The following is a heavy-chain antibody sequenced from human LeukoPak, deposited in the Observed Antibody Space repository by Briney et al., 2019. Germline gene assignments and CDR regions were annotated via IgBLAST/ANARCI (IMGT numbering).Heavy chain of an antibody. J-gene: IGHJ4*02. CDR1: GFTFSSYA. Sequence: GGSLRLSCAASGFTFSSYAMSWVRQAPGKGLEWVSAISGSGGSTYYAVSVKGRFTISRDDSKNTLYLQMNSLRAKDTAVYYCAKVPYYDFPQYFDYWGQGTLVTVSS. CDR3: AKVPYYDFPQYFDY. V-gene: IGHV3-23*01. CDR2: ISGSGGST. D-gene: IGHD3-3*01.